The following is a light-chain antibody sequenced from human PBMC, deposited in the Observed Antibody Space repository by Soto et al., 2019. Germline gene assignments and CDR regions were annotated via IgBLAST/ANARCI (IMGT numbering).Light chain of an antibody. CDR2: EDS. CDR1: SSDAGNYNF. Sequence: QSALTQPASVSGSPGQSITISCTGTSSDAGNYNFVSWYQQHPGKAPKVIIYEDSTRPSGVSNHISGSKSGNTASLTISGLQAEDEADYYCCSYAGSSTALVFGGGTKLTVL. V-gene: IGLV2-23*01. CDR3: CSYAGSSTALV. J-gene: IGLJ3*02.